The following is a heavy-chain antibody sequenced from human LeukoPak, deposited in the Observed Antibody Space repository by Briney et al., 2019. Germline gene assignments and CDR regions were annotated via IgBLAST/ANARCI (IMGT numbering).Heavy chain of an antibody. V-gene: IGHV3-21*01. D-gene: IGHD3-10*01. Sequence: GGSLRLSCAASGFTFSSYSMNWVRQAPGKGLEWGSSISGSSSYIYYADSVKGRFTISRDNVKNSLYLQMNSLRAEDTAVYYCALMVRGVRYYYYYMDVWGKGTTVTISS. CDR1: GFTFSSYS. CDR3: ALMVRGVRYYYYYMDV. CDR2: ISGSSSYI. J-gene: IGHJ6*03.